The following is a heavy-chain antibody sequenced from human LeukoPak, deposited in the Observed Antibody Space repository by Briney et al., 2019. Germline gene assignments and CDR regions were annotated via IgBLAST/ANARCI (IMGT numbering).Heavy chain of an antibody. CDR1: GGSISNYY. CDR3: ATYTAYRGDF. J-gene: IGHJ4*02. CDR2: IHTSGIT. V-gene: IGHV4-4*07. Sequence: ASETLSLTCTVPGGSISNYYWSWIRQPAGKGLEWIGHIHTSGITNFNPSLKSRATMSIDTSKNQFSLKLSSVTAADTTIYYCATYTAYRGDFWGQGTLVTVSS. D-gene: IGHD3-16*01.